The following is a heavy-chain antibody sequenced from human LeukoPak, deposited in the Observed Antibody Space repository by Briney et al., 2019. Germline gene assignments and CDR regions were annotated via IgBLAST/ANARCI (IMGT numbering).Heavy chain of an antibody. D-gene: IGHD1-14*01. CDR3: FTGSEFYYDS. CDR1: GFPFRRNA. CDR2: TSPDGSEQ. J-gene: IGHJ4*02. V-gene: IGHV3-30*01. Sequence: GGSLRLSCVASGFPFRRNAMHWVRQAPGKGLEWVAVTSPDGSEQYYADSVKGRFTISRDNSKNTVFLQMNSLTTEDTALYSCFTGSEFYYDSWGQGTLVTVSS.